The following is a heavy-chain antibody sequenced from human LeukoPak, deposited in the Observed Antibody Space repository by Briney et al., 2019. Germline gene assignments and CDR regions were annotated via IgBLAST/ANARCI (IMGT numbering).Heavy chain of an antibody. Sequence: GGSLRLSCAASGFTFSSNWMHWVRQAPGKGLVWVSRINEDGSTTNYADSAKGRSTIFRDNAKNTLYLQMNSLRAEDTAVYYCVRDLGGRSGHWGQGTLVTVSS. V-gene: IGHV3-74*01. CDR1: GFTFSSNW. J-gene: IGHJ4*02. CDR3: VRDLGGRSGH. D-gene: IGHD1-26*01. CDR2: INEDGSTT.